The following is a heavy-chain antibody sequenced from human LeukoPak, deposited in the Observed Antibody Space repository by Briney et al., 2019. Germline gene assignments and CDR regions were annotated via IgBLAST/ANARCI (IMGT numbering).Heavy chain of an antibody. Sequence: GGSLRLSCAASGFTFSSYEMNWVRQAPGKGLEWVSYISSSGSTIYYADSVKGRFTISRDHAKNSLYLQMNSLRAEDTAVYYCARGLHLIDYWGQGTLVTVSS. V-gene: IGHV3-48*03. CDR1: GFTFSSYE. J-gene: IGHJ4*02. CDR3: ARGLHLIDY. CDR2: ISSSGSTI. D-gene: IGHD5-24*01.